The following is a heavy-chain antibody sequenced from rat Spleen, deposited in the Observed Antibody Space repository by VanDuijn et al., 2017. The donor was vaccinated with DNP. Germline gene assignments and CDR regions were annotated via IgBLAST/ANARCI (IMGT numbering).Heavy chain of an antibody. CDR2: INYSGST. V-gene: IGHV3-1*01. J-gene: IGHJ1*01. CDR1: GYSITSNY. CDR3: ASARQQSPYWYFDF. Sequence: EVQLQESGPGLVKPSQSPPLTCSVTGYSITSNYWAWIRQFPGNKMEWMGYINYSGSTGHNPSLNSRISITRDTSKNQFFLQLNSVTTEDTATYCCASARQQSPYWYFDFWCPGTMVTVSS. D-gene: IGHD3-8*01.